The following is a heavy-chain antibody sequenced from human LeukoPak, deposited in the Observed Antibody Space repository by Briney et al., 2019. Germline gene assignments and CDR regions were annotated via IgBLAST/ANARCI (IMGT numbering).Heavy chain of an antibody. V-gene: IGHV3-30*18. Sequence: GGSLRLSCAASGFTFSSYGMHWVRQAPGKGLEWVAVISYDGSNKYYADSVKGRFTISRDNSKNTLYLQMNSLRAEDTAVYYCAKDRGDILTGYYPLDYWGQGTLVTVSS. CDR1: GFTFSSYG. CDR2: ISYDGSNK. CDR3: AKDRGDILTGYYPLDY. J-gene: IGHJ4*02. D-gene: IGHD3-9*01.